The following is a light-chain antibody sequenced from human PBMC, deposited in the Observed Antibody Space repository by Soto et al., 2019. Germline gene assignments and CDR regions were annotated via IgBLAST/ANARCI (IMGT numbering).Light chain of an antibody. V-gene: IGKV1-39*01. CDR2: GAS. CDR1: RTINTY. CDR3: QQTYSDIS. Sequence: RMNQSPSSLSASVGDTITITCRASRTINTYLNWFQQKPGEPPRLLIYGASTLHDGVPSRFSGSGSGADCTLTISGLQPEDFASYHCQQTYSDISFGGGTKG. J-gene: IGKJ4*01.